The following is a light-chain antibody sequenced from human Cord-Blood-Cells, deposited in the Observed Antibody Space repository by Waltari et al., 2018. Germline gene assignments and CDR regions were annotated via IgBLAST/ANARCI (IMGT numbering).Light chain of an antibody. CDR1: SSDVGGYNY. CDR2: DVS. V-gene: IGLV2-11*01. Sequence: QSALTQPRSVSGSPGQSGTISCTGTSSDVGGYNYVPCYQHHPGKAPKLMIYDVSKRPSGVPDRFSGSKSGNTASLTISGLQAEDEADYYCCSYAGSYTLVFGTGTKVTVL. CDR3: CSYAGSYTLV. J-gene: IGLJ1*01.